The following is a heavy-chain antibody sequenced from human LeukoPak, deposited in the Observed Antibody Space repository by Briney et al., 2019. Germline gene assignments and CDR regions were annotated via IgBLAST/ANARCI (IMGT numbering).Heavy chain of an antibody. Sequence: GGSLRLSCAASGFIFSNYGMHWVRQAPGKGLEWVAFIRYDGNNIYYADSVKGRFTISRDNSKNTLYLQMNSLRAEDTAVYYCARARRGVVGAREVDYWGQGTLVTVSS. J-gene: IGHJ4*02. D-gene: IGHD1-26*01. V-gene: IGHV3-30*02. CDR1: GFIFSNYG. CDR2: IRYDGNNI. CDR3: ARARRGVVGAREVDY.